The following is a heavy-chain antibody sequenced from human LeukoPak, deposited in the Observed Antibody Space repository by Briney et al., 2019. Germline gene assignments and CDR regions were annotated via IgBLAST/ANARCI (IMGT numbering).Heavy chain of an antibody. D-gene: IGHD5-18*01. V-gene: IGHV3-48*03. CDR3: ARDRYTAKDYGMDV. CDR2: ISSSGSTI. CDR1: EFTFSSYE. Sequence: AGGSLRLSCAASEFTFSSYEMNWVRQAPGKGLECVSYISSSGSTIYYADSVKGRFAISRDNAKNSLYLQMNSLRAEDTAVYYCARDRYTAKDYGMDVWGQGTTVTVSS. J-gene: IGHJ6*02.